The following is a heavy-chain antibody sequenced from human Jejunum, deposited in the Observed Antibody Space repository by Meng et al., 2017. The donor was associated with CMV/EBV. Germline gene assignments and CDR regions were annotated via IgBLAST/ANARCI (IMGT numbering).Heavy chain of an antibody. Sequence: ISRGYYWGWMRQTPGRGLEWIGSIFHSGTTYYEPSLKSRVTVSVDTSKNQFSLKLTSVTAADTAVYYCARAYAYYYDSSVYYFDYWGQGALVTVSS. D-gene: IGHD3-22*01. CDR2: IFHSGTT. V-gene: IGHV4-38-2*02. J-gene: IGHJ4*02. CDR1: ISRGYY. CDR3: ARAYAYYYDSSVYYFDY.